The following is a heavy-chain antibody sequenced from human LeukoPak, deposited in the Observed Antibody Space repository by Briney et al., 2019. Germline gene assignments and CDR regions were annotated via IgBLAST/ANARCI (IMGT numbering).Heavy chain of an antibody. CDR1: GSTFSSYA. CDR2: ISGSGGST. J-gene: IGHJ4*02. V-gene: IGHV3-23*01. Sequence: PGGALRLSCAASGSTFSSYAMSWVRQAPGKGLEWVSAISGSGGSTYYADSVKGRFTISRDNSKNTLYLQMNSLRAEDTAVYYCAKSPPTPVSRYYYGSGSYYDESYFDYWGQGTLVTVSS. CDR3: AKSPPTPVSRYYYGSGSYYDESYFDY. D-gene: IGHD3-10*01.